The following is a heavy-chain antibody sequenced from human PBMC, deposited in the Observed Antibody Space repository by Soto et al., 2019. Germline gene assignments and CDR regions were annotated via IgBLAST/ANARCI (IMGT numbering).Heavy chain of an antibody. CDR1: GVSINAGGYS. Sequence: QVQLQESGPGLVKPSQTLSLTCAVSGVSINAGGYSWNWIRQSPGKALEWMGHIYQSGSTYYKPSLKGRITISADMSKNDFSLEVTSVTPADTAVYCRARGDYKDYFDLGGQGALVTVSS. V-gene: IGHV4-30-2*06. D-gene: IGHD4-4*01. CDR2: IYQSGST. J-gene: IGHJ4*02. CDR3: ARGDYKDYFDL.